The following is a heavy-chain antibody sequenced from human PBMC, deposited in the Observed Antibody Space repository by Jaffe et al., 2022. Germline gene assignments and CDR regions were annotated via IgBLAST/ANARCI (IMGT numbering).Heavy chain of an antibody. D-gene: IGHD2-21*02. CDR2: IYHSGST. CDR3: ARTLEVTYRLYYYYYYMDV. V-gene: IGHV4-4*02. J-gene: IGHJ6*03. CDR1: GGSISSSNW. Sequence: QVQLQESGPGLVKPSGTLSLTCAVSGGSISSSNWWSWIRQPPGKGLEWIGEIYHSGSTNYNPSLKSRVTISVDKSKNQFSLKLSSVTAADTAVYYCARTLEVTYRLYYYYYYMDVWGKGTTVTVSS.